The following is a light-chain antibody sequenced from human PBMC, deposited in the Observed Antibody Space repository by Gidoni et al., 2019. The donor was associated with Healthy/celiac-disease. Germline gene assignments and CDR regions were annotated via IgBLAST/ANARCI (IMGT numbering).Light chain of an antibody. CDR3: QQYNNWPPWT. V-gene: IGKV3-15*01. CDR1: QSVSSN. Sequence: EIVMPQSPATLSVSPGERATLSCRASQSVSSNLAWYQQKPGQAPRLLIYGASTRATGIPARYSGSGSGTECTLTISSLQAEDFAVYYCQQYNNWPPWTFGQGTKVEIK. J-gene: IGKJ1*01. CDR2: GAS.